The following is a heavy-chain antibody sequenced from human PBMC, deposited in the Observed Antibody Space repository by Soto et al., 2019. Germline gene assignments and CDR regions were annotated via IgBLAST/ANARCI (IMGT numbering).Heavy chain of an antibody. D-gene: IGHD3-16*01. CDR2: IYADGGT. Sequence: EVELVETGGGLIQPGGSLRLSCAVSGFTVSSNSMSWVRQAPGKGLEWVSLIYADGGTYYGDSVKCRFTISRDTSKNTVSLQMTSLRADDTAVYYCARDNSILGAPFQDWGQGTLVTVSS. J-gene: IGHJ1*01. CDR1: GFTVSSNS. CDR3: ARDNSILGAPFQD. V-gene: IGHV3-53*02.